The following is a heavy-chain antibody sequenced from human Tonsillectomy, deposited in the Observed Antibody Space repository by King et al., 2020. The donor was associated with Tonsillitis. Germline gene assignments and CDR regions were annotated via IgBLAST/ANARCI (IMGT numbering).Heavy chain of an antibody. CDR1: GYTFTSFG. CDR3: ARGLGYGYAH. V-gene: IGHV1-18*01. J-gene: IGHJ4*02. CDR2: INNHHGNT. D-gene: IGHD2-2*01. Sequence: QLVQSGAEVKKPGASVKVSCKASGYTFTSFGLGWVRQAPGQGLEWMGWINNHHGNTNYAQKFQGRVTMTTDTSTSTAYMELRSLRSDDTALYYCARGLGYGYAHWGQGTLVTVSS.